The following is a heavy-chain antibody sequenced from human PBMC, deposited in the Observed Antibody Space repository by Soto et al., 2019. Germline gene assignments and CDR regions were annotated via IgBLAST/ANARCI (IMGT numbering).Heavy chain of an antibody. CDR1: SATITSFC. CDR3: ARADRRGGIVVVPAAIFDY. J-gene: IGHJ4*01. CDR2: IYHTGST. V-gene: IGHV4-59*12. Sequence: TSETLSLTCTVSSATITSFCWSWIRQPPGKGLEWIGYIYHTGSTNYNPSLKSRVTISVDTSKNQFSLKLTSVTAADTAVYYCARADRRGGIVVVPAAIFDYWGHGTLVTVSS. D-gene: IGHD2-2*01.